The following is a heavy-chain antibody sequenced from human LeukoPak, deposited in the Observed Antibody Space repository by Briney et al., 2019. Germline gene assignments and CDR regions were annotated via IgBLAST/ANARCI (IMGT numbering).Heavy chain of an antibody. D-gene: IGHD3-10*01. Sequence: GSLRLSCAASGFTFSSYAMSWVRQTPGKGLEWVSSITSSGGSAFYADSVKGRFTFSRDNSKNTLFLQMNSLRAEDTAVYYCATDRGTHGWSGEDYFDYWGQGTLVTVSS. CDR2: ITSSGGSA. V-gene: IGHV3-23*01. J-gene: IGHJ4*02. CDR1: GFTFSSYA. CDR3: ATDRGTHGWSGEDYFDY.